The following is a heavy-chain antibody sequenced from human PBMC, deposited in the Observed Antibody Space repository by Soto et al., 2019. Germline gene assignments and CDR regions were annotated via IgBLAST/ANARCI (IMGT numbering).Heavy chain of an antibody. CDR3: ARVSGYCSSPSCYSGHFDY. CDR2: IYYSGST. J-gene: IGHJ4*02. Sequence: SETLSLTCTVSGGSISSGDYYWSWIRQPPGKGLEWIGYIYYSGSTYYNPSLKSRVTISVDTSKNQFSLKLSSVTAADTAVYYCARVSGYCSSPSCYSGHFDYWGQGTLVTVSS. D-gene: IGHD2-2*02. V-gene: IGHV4-30-4*01. CDR1: GGSISSGDYY.